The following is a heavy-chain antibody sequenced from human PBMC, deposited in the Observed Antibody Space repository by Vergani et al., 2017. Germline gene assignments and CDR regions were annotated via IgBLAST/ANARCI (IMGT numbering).Heavy chain of an antibody. J-gene: IGHJ3*02. D-gene: IGHD2/OR15-2a*01. Sequence: QVQLQESGPGLVKPSETLSLTCTVSGGSISSYYWSWIRQPPGKGLEWIGYIYYSGSTNYNPSLKSRVTISVDTSKNQFSLKLSSVTAADTAVYYCARTRVLGDDIWGQGTMVTVSS. CDR3: ARTRVLGDDI. CDR2: IYYSGST. V-gene: IGHV4-59*12. CDR1: GGSISSYY.